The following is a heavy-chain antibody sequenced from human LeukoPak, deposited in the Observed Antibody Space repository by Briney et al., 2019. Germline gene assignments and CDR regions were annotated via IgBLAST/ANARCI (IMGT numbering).Heavy chain of an antibody. J-gene: IGHJ1*01. CDR1: GFTFSSYA. CDR2: ISGSGGST. CDR3: ATYTRFFESFPN. V-gene: IGHV3-23*01. D-gene: IGHD3-9*01. Sequence: GGSLRLSCAASGFTFSSYAMNWVRQAPGKGLEWVAGISGSGGSTYYADSVKGRFTISGDTSKNTLYLQMNRLGADDTAVYSCATYTRFFESFPNWAQGPLVTVPS.